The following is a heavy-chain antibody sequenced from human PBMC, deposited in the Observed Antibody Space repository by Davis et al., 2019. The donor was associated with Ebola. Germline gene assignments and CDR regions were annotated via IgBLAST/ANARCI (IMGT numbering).Heavy chain of an antibody. Sequence: PSETLSLTCTVSGVSISTHDWSWVRQPQGKRLEWFGSIYYTGNAYYNSSLASRATISVDTSKNQFSLKLTSVTAADTAMYYCSERGSSVWGQGTLVTVSS. CDR1: GVSISTHD. J-gene: IGHJ4*02. CDR3: SERGSSV. V-gene: IGHV4-59*03. D-gene: IGHD3-10*01. CDR2: IYYTGNA.